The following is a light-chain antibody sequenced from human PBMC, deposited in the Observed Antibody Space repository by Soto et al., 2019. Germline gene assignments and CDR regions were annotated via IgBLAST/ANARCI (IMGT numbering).Light chain of an antibody. J-gene: IGLJ1*01. V-gene: IGLV1-44*01. CDR2: SNN. Sequence: QSALTQPPSASGTRGQRVTISCPGSSCNIGSNTVNWYQQLPGTAPKLLIYSNNQRPSGAPDRFSGSKSGTSASLAISGLQSEDQADYYCAAWDDSLNGSNYVFGTGTKGTVL. CDR3: AAWDDSLNGSNYV. CDR1: SCNIGSNT.